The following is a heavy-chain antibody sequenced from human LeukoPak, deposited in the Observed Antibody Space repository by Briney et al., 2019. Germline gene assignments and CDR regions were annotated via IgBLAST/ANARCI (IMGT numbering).Heavy chain of an antibody. Sequence: ASVKVSCKASGYTFTNYGISWVRQAPGQRLEWMGWINAGNGNTKYSQKFQGRVTITRDTSASTAYMELSSLRSEDTAVYYCARDRIFDIWGQGTLVTVSS. CDR1: GYTFTNYG. CDR2: INAGNGNT. CDR3: ARDRIFDI. J-gene: IGHJ3*02. V-gene: IGHV1-3*01.